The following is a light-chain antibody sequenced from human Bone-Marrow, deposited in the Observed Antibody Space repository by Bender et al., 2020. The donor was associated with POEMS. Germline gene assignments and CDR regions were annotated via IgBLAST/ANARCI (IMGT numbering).Light chain of an antibody. J-gene: IGLJ2*01. Sequence: QSALTQPPSASGSPGQSVTISCTGTSSDVGGYNYVSWYQQHPGKVPKLVIYDVTNRPSGVSDRFSGSKSGNTASLTISGLQAEDEADYYCSSYTSSSTYVLFGGGTKLTVL. V-gene: IGLV2-14*01. CDR3: SSYTSSSTYVL. CDR2: DVT. CDR1: SSDVGGYNY.